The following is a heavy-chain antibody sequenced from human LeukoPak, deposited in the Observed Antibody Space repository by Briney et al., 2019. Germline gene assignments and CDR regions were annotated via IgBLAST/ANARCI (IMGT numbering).Heavy chain of an antibody. J-gene: IGHJ4*02. Sequence: PGGSLRLSCAASGFTFSSHEMNWVRHAPGRGLEWVSYISSSGSIIYYADSVKGRFTISRDNAKSSLFLQMNSLRAEDTAVYYCARATLAFDYWGQGTLVTVSS. CDR3: ARATLAFDY. CDR2: ISSSGSII. CDR1: GFTFSSHE. V-gene: IGHV3-48*03. D-gene: IGHD2-15*01.